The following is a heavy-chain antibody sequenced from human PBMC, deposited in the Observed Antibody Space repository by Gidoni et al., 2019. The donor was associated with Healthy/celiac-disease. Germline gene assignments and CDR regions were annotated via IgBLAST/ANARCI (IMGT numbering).Heavy chain of an antibody. CDR3: ARAPLDCSSTSCYLGVWFDP. CDR2: IIPSFGTA. J-gene: IGHJ5*02. V-gene: IGHV1-69*06. CDR1: GGPFRSSA. Sequence: QVQLVQFGAEVRKPGSSVKVSCKASGGPFRSSAISWVRQAPGQGLEWMGGIIPSFGTANYAQKFQGRVTITADKSTSTAYMELSSLRSEDTAVYYCARAPLDCSSTSCYLGVWFDPWGQGTLVTVSS. D-gene: IGHD2-2*01.